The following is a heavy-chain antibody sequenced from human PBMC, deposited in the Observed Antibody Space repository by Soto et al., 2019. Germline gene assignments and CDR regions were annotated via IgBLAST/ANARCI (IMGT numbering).Heavy chain of an antibody. CDR1: CGSIISSSYY. V-gene: IGHV4-39*01. CDR2: IYYSGST. CDR3: ARSTRRTVAPDY. J-gene: IGHJ4*02. Sequence: SETLSLTCTFSCGSIISSSYYWGWIRQPPGKGLEWIGSIYYSGSTYYNPSLKSRVTISVDTSKNQFSLKLSSVTAADTAVYYCARSTRRTVAPDYWGQGTLVTVSS. D-gene: IGHD6-19*01.